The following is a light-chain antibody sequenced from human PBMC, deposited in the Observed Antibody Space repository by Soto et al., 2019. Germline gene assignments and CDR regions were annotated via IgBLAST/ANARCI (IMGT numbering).Light chain of an antibody. CDR2: DTS. V-gene: IGKV3-20*01. Sequence: DIVLTQSPGTLSLSPGERVTLSCRASQIVSSNYLAWYQKKPGQAPRLLIYDTSTRATGIPDRFSGSGSGTDITLTISRLEPEDFAVYYCQQYGHSPMYTFGQGTKLEIK. J-gene: IGKJ2*01. CDR3: QQYGHSPMYT. CDR1: QIVSSNY.